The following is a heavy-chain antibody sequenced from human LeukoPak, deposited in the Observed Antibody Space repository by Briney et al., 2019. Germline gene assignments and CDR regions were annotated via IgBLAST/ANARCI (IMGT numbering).Heavy chain of an antibody. Sequence: PSETLSLTCAVYGGSFSVYDWSWIRQPPGKGLEWIGEINHSGSTNYNPSLKSRVTISVDTSKHQFSLKLSSVTAADTAVYYCARVRTAMVRYYYYYYMDVWGTGTTVTVSS. CDR3: ARVRTAMVRYYYYYYMDV. CDR1: GGSFSVYD. D-gene: IGHD5-18*01. J-gene: IGHJ6*03. CDR2: INHSGST. V-gene: IGHV4-34*01.